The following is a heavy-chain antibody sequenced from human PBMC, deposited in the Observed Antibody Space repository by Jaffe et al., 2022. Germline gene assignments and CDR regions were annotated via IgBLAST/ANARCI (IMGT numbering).Heavy chain of an antibody. CDR3: ARQDCSGGSCYSLGSIRWFDP. Sequence: QVQLQESGPGLVKPSGTLSLTCAVSGGSISSSNWWSWVRQPPGKGLEWIGEIYHSGSTNYNPSLKSRVTISVDKSKNQFSLKLSSVTAADTAVYYCARQDCSGGSCYSLGSIRWFDPWGQGTLVTVSS. V-gene: IGHV4-4*02. CDR1: GGSISSSNW. CDR2: IYHSGST. D-gene: IGHD2-15*01. J-gene: IGHJ5*02.